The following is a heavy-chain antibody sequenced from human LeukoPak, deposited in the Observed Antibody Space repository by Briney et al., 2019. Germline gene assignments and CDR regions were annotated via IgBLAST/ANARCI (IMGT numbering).Heavy chain of an antibody. D-gene: IGHD3-3*01. CDR2: INHSGST. V-gene: IGHV4-34*01. CDR3: ARRYDFWSGNIRNAYDY. CDR1: GGSFSGYY. Sequence: PSETLSLTRAVYGGSFSGYYWSWIRQPPGKGLEWIGEINHSGSTNYNPSLKSRVTISVDTSKNQFSLKLSSVTAADTAVYYCARRYDFWSGNIRNAYDYWGQGTLVIVSS. J-gene: IGHJ4*02.